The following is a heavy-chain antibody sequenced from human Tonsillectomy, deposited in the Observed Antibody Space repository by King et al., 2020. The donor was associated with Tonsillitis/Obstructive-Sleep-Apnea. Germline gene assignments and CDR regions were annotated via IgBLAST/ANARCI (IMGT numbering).Heavy chain of an antibody. CDR3: VRYSDNDNSRCLDY. V-gene: IGHV3-64D*06. D-gene: IGHD5-12*01. Sequence: VQLVESGGGLVQPGGSLRLSCSASGFTFSSYALHWVRQAPGKRLEYVSAISTNGDYTSYADSVKGRFTISRDNSKNTLYLQMSSLTSEDTSVYYCVRYSDNDNSRCLDYWGQGTLVTVSS. CDR2: ISTNGDYT. J-gene: IGHJ4*02. CDR1: GFTFSSYA.